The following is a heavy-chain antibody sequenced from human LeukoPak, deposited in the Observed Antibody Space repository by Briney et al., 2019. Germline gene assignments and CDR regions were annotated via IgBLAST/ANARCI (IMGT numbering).Heavy chain of an antibody. CDR3: ARGRELAPNWFDP. CDR2: IYYSGST. V-gene: IGHV4-59*13. CDR1: GGSISRYY. Sequence: PSETLSLTCSASGGSISRYYWSWIRQPPGKGPEWIGQIYYSGSTDYNPSLKSRLTISVDTSKNQVFLKLRSVTAADAAVYYCARGRELAPNWFDPWGQGTLVIVSS. D-gene: IGHD1-1*01. J-gene: IGHJ5*02.